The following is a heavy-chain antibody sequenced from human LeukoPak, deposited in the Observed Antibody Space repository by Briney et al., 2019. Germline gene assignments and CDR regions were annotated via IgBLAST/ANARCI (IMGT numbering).Heavy chain of an antibody. CDR3: ARTLRTYNYYYYMDV. V-gene: IGHV3-7*01. CDR2: IKQDGSEK. Sequence: PGGSLRLSCAASGFTFSSYWMSWVRQAPGKGLEWVANIKQDGSEKYYVDSVKGRFTISRDNAKNSLYLQMNSLRVADTAVYYCARTLRTYNYYYYMDVWGKGTTVTVSS. D-gene: IGHD4-17*01. CDR1: GFTFSSYW. J-gene: IGHJ6*03.